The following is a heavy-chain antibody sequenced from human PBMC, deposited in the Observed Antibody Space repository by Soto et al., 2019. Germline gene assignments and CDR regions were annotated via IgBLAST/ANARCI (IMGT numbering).Heavy chain of an antibody. CDR1: GFTFSSYG. J-gene: IGHJ6*02. V-gene: IGHV3-33*01. Sequence: VGSLRLSCAASGFTFSSYGMHWVRQAPGKGLEWVAVIWYDGSNKYYADSVKGRFTISRDNSKNTLYLQMNSLRAEDTAVYYCARDWYDFWSGYYPFYYYYGMDVWGQGTTVTVSS. CDR3: ARDWYDFWSGYYPFYYYYGMDV. CDR2: IWYDGSNK. D-gene: IGHD3-3*01.